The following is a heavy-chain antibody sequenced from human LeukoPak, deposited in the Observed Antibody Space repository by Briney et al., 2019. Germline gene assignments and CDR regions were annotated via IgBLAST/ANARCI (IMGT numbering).Heavy chain of an antibody. J-gene: IGHJ6*02. D-gene: IGHD3-10*01. CDR1: GGSISSSSYY. CDR2: IYYSGST. Sequence: SETLSLTCTVSGGSISSSSYYWGWIRQPPGKGLEWIGSIYYSGSTYYNPSLKSRVTISVDTSKNQFSLKLSSVTAADTAVYYCARGPITMVRGVTMIFNYYYYGMDVWGQGTTVTVSS. V-gene: IGHV4-39*01. CDR3: ARGPITMVRGVTMIFNYYYYGMDV.